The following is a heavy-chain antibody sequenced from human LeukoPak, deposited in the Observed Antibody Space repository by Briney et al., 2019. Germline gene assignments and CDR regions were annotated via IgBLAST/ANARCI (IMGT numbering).Heavy chain of an antibody. J-gene: IGHJ4*02. V-gene: IGHV4-39*07. CDR1: GGSISSTSYY. CDR2: ISYSGTT. CDR3: ARDPDFWSGYYNFDY. D-gene: IGHD3-3*01. Sequence: SETLSLTCTVSGGSISSTSYYWGWIRQPPGKGLEWIGSISYSGTTYYNPSLKSRVTISVDTSKNQFSLKLNPVTAADTAVYYCARDPDFWSGYYNFDYWGQGTLVTVSS.